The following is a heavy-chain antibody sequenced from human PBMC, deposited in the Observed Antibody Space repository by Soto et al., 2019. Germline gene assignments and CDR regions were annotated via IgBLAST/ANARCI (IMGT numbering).Heavy chain of an antibody. J-gene: IGHJ4*02. D-gene: IGHD2-8*02. CDR1: GGSFSGYD. CDR3: ARDKITGLFDY. Sequence: QVQLQQWGAGLLKPSETLSLTCAVYGGSFSGYDWTWIRQPPGTGLEWIGEINHSGSTNYNPSLKRRVTIPVDPSKNQFSLKLTSVTAADTAVYYCARDKITGLFDYWGQGTLVTVSS. CDR2: INHSGST. V-gene: IGHV4-34*01.